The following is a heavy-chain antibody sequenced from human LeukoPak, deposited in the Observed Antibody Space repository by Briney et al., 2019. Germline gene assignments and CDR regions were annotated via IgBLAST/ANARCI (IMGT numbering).Heavy chain of an antibody. CDR1: GGSIRSSYYY. CDR2: IYDSGST. V-gene: IGHV4-39*01. J-gene: IGHJ4*02. D-gene: IGHD3-9*01. CDR3: ARSYDILTGYYQYYFDY. Sequence: SETLSLTCTVSGGSIRSSYYYWGWIRQPPGKGLEWIGSIYDSGSTYYNPSLKSRVTISVDTSKNQFSLKLNSVTAADTAVYYCARSYDILTGYYQYYFDYWGQGTLVTVSS.